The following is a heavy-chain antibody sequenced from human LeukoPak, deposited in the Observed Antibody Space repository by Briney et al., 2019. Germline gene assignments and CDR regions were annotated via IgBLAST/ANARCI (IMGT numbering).Heavy chain of an antibody. D-gene: IGHD3-10*01. CDR1: GDSVSSNSAA. V-gene: IGHV6-1*01. J-gene: IGHJ5*02. Sequence: SQTLSLTCAISGDSVSSNSAAWNWIRQSPSRGLEWLGRTYYRSKWYNDYAVSVKSRITINPDTSKNQFSPQLNSVTPEDTAVYYCARGPMVRGVIIYNWFDPWGQGTLVTVSS. CDR2: TYYRSKWYN. CDR3: ARGPMVRGVIIYNWFDP.